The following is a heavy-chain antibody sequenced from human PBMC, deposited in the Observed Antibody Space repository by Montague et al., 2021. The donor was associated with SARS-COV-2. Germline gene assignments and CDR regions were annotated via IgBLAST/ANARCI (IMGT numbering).Heavy chain of an antibody. J-gene: IGHJ6*02. CDR3: ARDREYCSSASCYDIYYGMDV. Sequence: SLRLSCAASGFTFTHYEMNWVRQAPGKGLEWVSYISSSASIIYYADSVKGRFTTSRDVAKNSLYLQMSSLRAEDTAVYYCARDREYCSSASCYDIYYGMDVWGPGTTVTVSS. V-gene: IGHV3-48*03. CDR2: ISSSASII. CDR1: GFTFTHYE. D-gene: IGHD2-2*01.